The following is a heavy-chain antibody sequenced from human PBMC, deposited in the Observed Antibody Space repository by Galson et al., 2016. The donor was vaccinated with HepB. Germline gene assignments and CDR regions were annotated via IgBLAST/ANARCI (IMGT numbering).Heavy chain of an antibody. D-gene: IGHD5-18*01. CDR1: GFTLSSYW. J-gene: IGHJ5*02. V-gene: IGHV3-74*01. CDR2: INSDGSTK. Sequence: SLRLSCAASGFTLSSYWMHWVRQAPGKGLVWVSRINSDGSTKNYADSVKGRFTISRDNAENTLYLQMNSLRAEDTAVYFCARTPGHNYGSHLDLWVQGTLITVSS. CDR3: ARTPGHNYGSHLDL.